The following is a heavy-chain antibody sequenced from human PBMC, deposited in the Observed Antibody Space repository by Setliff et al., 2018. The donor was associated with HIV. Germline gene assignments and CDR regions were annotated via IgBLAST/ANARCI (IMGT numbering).Heavy chain of an antibody. V-gene: IGHV5-51*01. CDR3: ATLQPDSVDV. CDR2: IYPGDSDT. Sequence: PGESLKISCKGSGYPFNTYWIGWVRQMPGKGLEWMGSIYPGDSDTRYRPSFEGQVTISADRSITTAFLQWSSLKASDTAIYYCATLQPDSVDVWGQGTTVTVSS. CDR1: GYPFNTYW. J-gene: IGHJ6*02.